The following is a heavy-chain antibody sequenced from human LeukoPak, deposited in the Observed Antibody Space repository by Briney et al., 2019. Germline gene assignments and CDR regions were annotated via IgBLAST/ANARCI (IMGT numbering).Heavy chain of an antibody. CDR2: ISFDGRNQ. CDR3: AKLLVDTYTSAWDY. Sequence: PGGSLRLSCAASGFTFRSFCMHWARQAPGKGLEWVAIISFDGRNQYYADSVKGRFTISRDNSKNTLYLQMNSLRPEDTAVYYCAKLLVDTYTSAWDYWGPGTLVTVSS. V-gene: IGHV3-30*18. D-gene: IGHD6-19*01. CDR1: GFTFRSFC. J-gene: IGHJ4*02.